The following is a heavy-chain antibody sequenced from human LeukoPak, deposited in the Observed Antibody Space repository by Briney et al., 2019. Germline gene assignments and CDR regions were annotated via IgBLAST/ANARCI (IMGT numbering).Heavy chain of an antibody. V-gene: IGHV4-4*02. CDR3: ARTYCSGGSCYPGNWFDP. CDR2: IYHTGST. D-gene: IGHD2-15*01. CDR1: GGSISVTNW. J-gene: IGHJ5*02. Sequence: SETLSLTCTVSGGSISVTNWWSWVRQPPGKGLEWIGDIYHTGSTNYNPSLRSRVTLSIEKSKNQFSLKVTSMTAAGTAMYYCARTYCSGGSCYPGNWFDPWGQGTLVTVSS.